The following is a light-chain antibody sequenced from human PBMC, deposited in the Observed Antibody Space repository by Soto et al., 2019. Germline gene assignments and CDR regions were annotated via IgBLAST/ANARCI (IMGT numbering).Light chain of an antibody. CDR2: LEGSGSY. Sequence: QPVLTQSSSASASLGSSVKLTCTLSSGHSTYIIAWHQQQPGKAPRYLMKLEGSGSYNKGSGIHDRFSGSSSGADRYLTISNLQFEDEADYYCETWDTNVVVFGGGTKLTVL. J-gene: IGLJ2*01. CDR1: SGHSTYI. V-gene: IGLV4-60*02. CDR3: ETWDTNVVV.